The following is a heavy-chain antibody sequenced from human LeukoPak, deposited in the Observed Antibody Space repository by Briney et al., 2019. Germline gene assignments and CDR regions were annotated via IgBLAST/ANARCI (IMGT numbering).Heavy chain of an antibody. Sequence: GGSLRLSCAAPGFTFSSYSMNWVRQAPGKGLEWVSSISSSSSYIYYADSVKGRFTISRDNAKNSLYLQMNSLRAEDTAVYYCARDNKTSGTSIHYYYGMDVWGQGTTVTVSS. CDR1: GFTFSSYS. CDR3: ARDNKTSGTSIHYYYGMDV. CDR2: ISSSSSYI. V-gene: IGHV3-21*01. J-gene: IGHJ6*02. D-gene: IGHD2-2*01.